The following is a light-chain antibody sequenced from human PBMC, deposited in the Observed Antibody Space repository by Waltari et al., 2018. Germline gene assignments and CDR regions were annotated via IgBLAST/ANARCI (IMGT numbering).Light chain of an antibody. CDR3: QQYNIWPWT. Sequence: EVVMTQSPATLSVSPGERVSPSCRASHSAKTSLAWYQQTPGQAPRLLIYRASTRAAGVPDRFSGSGSGTEFTLTISSLQSEDSAIYYCQQYNIWPWTFGPGTNVDSK. CDR2: RAS. V-gene: IGKV3D-15*01. CDR1: HSAKTS. J-gene: IGKJ1*01.